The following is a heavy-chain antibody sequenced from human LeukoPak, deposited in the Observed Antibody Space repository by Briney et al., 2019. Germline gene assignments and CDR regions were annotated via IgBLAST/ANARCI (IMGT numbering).Heavy chain of an antibody. D-gene: IGHD1-1*01. CDR3: ARALTTLAYEGY. CDR2: INSGSTQT. CDR1: GFTFKTYG. J-gene: IGHJ4*02. V-gene: IGHV3-21*01. Sequence: PGGSLRLSCAASGFTFKTYGMNWVRQAPGKGLEWVSSINSGSTQTYYADSVKGRFTIARDNAKNSLYLQMNSLRTEDTAVYYCARALTTLAYEGYWGQGTLVTVSS.